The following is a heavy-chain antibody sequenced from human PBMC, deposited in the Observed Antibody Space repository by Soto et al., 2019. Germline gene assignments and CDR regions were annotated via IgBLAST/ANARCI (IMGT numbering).Heavy chain of an antibody. CDR1: GGSFSGYY. J-gene: IGHJ5*02. Sequence: QVQLQQWGAGLLKPSETLSLTCAVYGGSFSGYYWSWIRQPPGKGLEWIGEINHSGSTNYNPSLKSRVTISVDTSKNQCSLKLSSVTAADTAVYYCARGLGDSSSWYVNNWFDPWGQGTLVTVSS. CDR2: INHSGST. CDR3: ARGLGDSSSWYVNNWFDP. V-gene: IGHV4-34*01. D-gene: IGHD6-13*01.